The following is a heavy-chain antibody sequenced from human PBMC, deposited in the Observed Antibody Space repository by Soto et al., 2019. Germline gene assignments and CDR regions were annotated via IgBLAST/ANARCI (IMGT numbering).Heavy chain of an antibody. CDR3: VKDTKRGGGDV. Sequence: EVQLVESGGGLVHPGTSLRLSCEVSGLRIDDYAMHWVRQVPGKGMEWVSGIFGKRGSTGYADSVKGRFTISRDSAKNWLYMQMNSVRGEDTALYYCVKDTKRGGGDVWGQGTTVTVSS. CDR2: IFGKRGST. CDR1: GLRIDDYA. V-gene: IGHV3-9*01. J-gene: IGHJ6*02. D-gene: IGHD3-10*01.